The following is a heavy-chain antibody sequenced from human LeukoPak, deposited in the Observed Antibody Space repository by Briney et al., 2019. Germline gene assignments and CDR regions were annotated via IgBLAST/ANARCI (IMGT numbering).Heavy chain of an antibody. D-gene: IGHD3-22*01. J-gene: IGHJ4*02. CDR3: ARGQVYYDSSGYHFDY. CDR2: ISYSSRTT. CDR1: GFSFSNYN. V-gene: IGHV3-48*01. Sequence: GGTLRLSCSASGFSFSNYNMNWVRQAPGKGLEWISYISYSSRTTHYADSLKGRFTSSRDNAANSLYLQMNSLRAEDTAVYYCARGQVYYDSSGYHFDYWGQGTLVTVSS.